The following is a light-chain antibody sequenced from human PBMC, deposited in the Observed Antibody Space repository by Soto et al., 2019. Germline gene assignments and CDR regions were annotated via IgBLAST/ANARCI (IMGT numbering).Light chain of an antibody. CDR2: DAY. Sequence: DIQMTQSPSTLSASVGDRVTITCRASQSIGSWLAWYKQKPGKAPHLLIYDAYSLKSGVPSRFSGSGSGTDFTLTISSLQPDDFATYYCQQYNTAFGGGTKVDIK. CDR3: QQYNTA. V-gene: IGKV1-5*01. J-gene: IGKJ4*01. CDR1: QSIGSW.